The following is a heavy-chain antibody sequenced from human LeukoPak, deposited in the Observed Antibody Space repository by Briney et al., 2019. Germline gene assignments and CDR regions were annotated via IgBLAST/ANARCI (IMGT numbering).Heavy chain of an antibody. V-gene: IGHV3-21*06. CDR3: ARGLNDSWTGENY. D-gene: IGHD3-3*01. CDR2: ISSSSSSYI. CDR1: GFTFSSYS. Sequence: GGSLRLSCAASGFTFSSYSMNWVRQAPGKGLEWVSSISSSSSSYIYYADSVKGRFTISRDNAKNSLYLQMDSLRVEDTAEYYCARGLNDSWTGENYWGQGTLVTVSS. J-gene: IGHJ4*02.